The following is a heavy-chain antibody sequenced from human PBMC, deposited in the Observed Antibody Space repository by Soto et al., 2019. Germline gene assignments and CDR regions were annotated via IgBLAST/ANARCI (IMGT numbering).Heavy chain of an antibody. CDR1: GFTFSSYG. Sequence: PGGSLRLSCAASGFTFSSYGMHWVRQAPGKGLEWVAVIWYDGSNKYYADSVKGRFTISRDNSKNTLYLQMNSLRAEDTAVYYCARDRTNWNWKGWFDPWGQGTLVTVSS. V-gene: IGHV3-33*01. J-gene: IGHJ5*02. CDR2: IWYDGSNK. CDR3: ARDRTNWNWKGWFDP. D-gene: IGHD1-7*01.